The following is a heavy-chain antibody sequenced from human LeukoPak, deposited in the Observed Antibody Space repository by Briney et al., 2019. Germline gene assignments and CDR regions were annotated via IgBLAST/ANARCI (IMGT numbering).Heavy chain of an antibody. J-gene: IGHJ5*02. D-gene: IGHD6-13*01. CDR2: INHSGST. Sequence: SETLSLTCAVYGGSFSGYYWSWIRQPPGKGLEWIGEINHSGSTNYNPSLKSRVTISVDTSKNQFSLKLSSVTAADTAVYYCARRIAAAAHNWFDHWGQGTLVTVSS. V-gene: IGHV4-34*01. CDR1: GGSFSGYY. CDR3: ARRIAAAAHNWFDH.